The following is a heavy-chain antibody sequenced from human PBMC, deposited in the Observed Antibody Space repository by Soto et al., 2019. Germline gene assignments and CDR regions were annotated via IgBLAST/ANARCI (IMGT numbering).Heavy chain of an antibody. Sequence: QVQLQESGPGLVKPSETLSLTCTVSGGSISSYYWSWIRQPPGKGLEWIGYIYYSGSTNYNPSLKRRVAISVDTSKNQCSLKLSSVTAADTAVYYCARDSGMFLPDYGIVGAPREDYYGMDVWGQGTTVTVSS. D-gene: IGHD1-26*01. CDR3: ARDSGMFLPDYGIVGAPREDYYGMDV. V-gene: IGHV4-59*01. CDR1: GGSISSYY. CDR2: IYYSGST. J-gene: IGHJ6*02.